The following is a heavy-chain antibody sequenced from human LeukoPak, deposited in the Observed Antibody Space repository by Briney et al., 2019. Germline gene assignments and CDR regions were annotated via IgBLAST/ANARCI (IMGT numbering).Heavy chain of an antibody. V-gene: IGHV3-53*01. D-gene: IGHD3-3*01. CDR3: ARDRRAAAYYDFWSGPNPEYYYYGMDV. J-gene: IGHJ6*02. CDR2: IYSGGST. CDR1: GFTVSSNY. Sequence: PGGSLRLSCAASGFTVSSNYMSWVRQAPGKGLEWVSVIYSGGSTYYADPVKGRFTISRDNSKNTLYLQMNSLRAEDTAVYYCARDRRAAAYYDFWSGPNPEYYYYGMDVWGQGTTVTVSS.